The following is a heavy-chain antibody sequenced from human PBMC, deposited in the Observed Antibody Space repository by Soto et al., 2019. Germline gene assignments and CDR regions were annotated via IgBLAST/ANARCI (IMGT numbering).Heavy chain of an antibody. D-gene: IGHD2-2*01. CDR2: IIPIFGTA. Sequence: SVKVSCKASGGTFSSYAISWVRQAPGQGLEWMGGIIPIFGTANYAQKFQGRVTITADESTSTAYMELSSLRSEDTAVYYCARAIVVVPAATGGAYYCYYGMDVWGQGTTVTVSS. CDR3: ARAIVVVPAATGGAYYCYYGMDV. V-gene: IGHV1-69*13. J-gene: IGHJ6*02. CDR1: GGTFSSYA.